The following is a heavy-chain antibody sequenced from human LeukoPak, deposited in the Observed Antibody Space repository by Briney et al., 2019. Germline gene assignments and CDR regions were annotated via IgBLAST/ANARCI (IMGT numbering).Heavy chain of an antibody. CDR1: GGSISSGNYY. CDR3: ARNIPARPQDY. V-gene: IGHV4-61*02. J-gene: IGHJ4*02. D-gene: IGHD6-6*01. Sequence: SQTLSLTCTVSGGSISSGNYYWSWIRQPAGKGLEWIGRIYTSGSTNYNPSLKSRVTISVDASKNQFSLKLSSVTAADTAVYYCARNIPARPQDYWGQGTLVTVSS. CDR2: IYTSGST.